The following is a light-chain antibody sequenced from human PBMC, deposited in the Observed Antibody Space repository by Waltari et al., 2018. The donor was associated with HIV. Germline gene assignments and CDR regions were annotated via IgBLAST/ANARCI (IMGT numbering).Light chain of an antibody. CDR1: ERIDTTF. CDR2: GAS. CDR3: QQYLGSPRT. V-gene: IGKV3-20*01. Sequence: EIVLTQSPGTLSLSPGERVTLSCRASERIDTTFLAWYQQKRGQAPRLLIFGASRRATGIPDRFSGSGSGTDFTLTIDRLDPEDFAVYYCQQYLGSPRTFGQGTKVENK. J-gene: IGKJ1*01.